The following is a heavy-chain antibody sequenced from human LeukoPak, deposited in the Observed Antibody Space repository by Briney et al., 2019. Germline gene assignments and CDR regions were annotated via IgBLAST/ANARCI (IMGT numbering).Heavy chain of an antibody. V-gene: IGHV4-34*01. D-gene: IGHD6-6*01. Sequence: SETLSLTCAVYGGSFSGYYWSWIRQPPGKGLEWTGEINHSGSTNYNPSLKSRVTISVDTSKNHSSLKLSSVTAADTAVYYCARGGGYSSSSHFDYWGQGTLVTVSS. CDR2: INHSGST. CDR1: GGSFSGYY. CDR3: ARGGGYSSSSHFDY. J-gene: IGHJ4*02.